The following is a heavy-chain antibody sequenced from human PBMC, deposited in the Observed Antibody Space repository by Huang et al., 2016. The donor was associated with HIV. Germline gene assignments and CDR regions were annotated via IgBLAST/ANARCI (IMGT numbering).Heavy chain of an antibody. Sequence: QVQLVQSGPEMKKPGASVNVSCKASGYTFFTYSISWVRPAPGQGLEWRGWVSTYNGHTNYAQKFQGILTLTTDVSTSSAYMELKNLRSDDTAVYYCARFRGPQVTLNWLDPWGQGTLVTVSS. CDR3: ARFRGPQVTLNWLDP. J-gene: IGHJ5*02. CDR1: GYTFFTYS. D-gene: IGHD3-10*01. V-gene: IGHV1-18*01. CDR2: VSTYNGHT.